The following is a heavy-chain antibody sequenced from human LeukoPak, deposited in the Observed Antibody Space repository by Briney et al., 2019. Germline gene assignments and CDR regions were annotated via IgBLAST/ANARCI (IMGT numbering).Heavy chain of an antibody. CDR3: ANAPRSKYSSELGY. CDR1: GYTFTGYY. D-gene: IGHD6-25*01. Sequence: GASVKVSCKASGYTFTGYYMHWVRQAPGQGLEWMGWINPNSGGTNYAQKFQGRDTMTRDTSTSTAYMELSRLRSDDTGVYYCANAPRSKYSSELGYWGQGTLVTVSS. CDR2: INPNSGGT. J-gene: IGHJ4*02. V-gene: IGHV1-2*02.